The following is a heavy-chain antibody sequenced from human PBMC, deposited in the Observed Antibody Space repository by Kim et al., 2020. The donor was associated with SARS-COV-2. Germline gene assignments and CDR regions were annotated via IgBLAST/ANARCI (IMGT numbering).Heavy chain of an antibody. J-gene: IGHJ4*02. CDR2: ISPTGTST. V-gene: IGHV1-46*01. CDR3: ARELASVTATPLKSLDF. CDR1: GYTFTTYW. Sequence: ASVKVSCKTSGYTFTTYWMHWVRQAPGQGLEWMGVISPTGTSTIFSEKFHGSITMTRDTSTTTLYLEVSSLRSEDTAVYYCARELASVTATPLKSLDFWGQGTLVTVSS. D-gene: IGHD2-15*01.